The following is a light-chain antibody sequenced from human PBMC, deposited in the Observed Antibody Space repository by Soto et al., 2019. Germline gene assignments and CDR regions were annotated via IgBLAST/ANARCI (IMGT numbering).Light chain of an antibody. CDR1: SSDVGAYNY. Sequence: QSALTQPPSASGSRGQSVTIFCTGTSSDVGAYNYVSWYQQHPGKAPKLLIFEVTKRPSGVPDRFSGSKSDNTASLTVSGLQAEDEADYYCQSYDSSLTNAVFGGGTKLTVL. J-gene: IGLJ2*01. CDR3: QSYDSSLTNAV. V-gene: IGLV2-8*01. CDR2: EVT.